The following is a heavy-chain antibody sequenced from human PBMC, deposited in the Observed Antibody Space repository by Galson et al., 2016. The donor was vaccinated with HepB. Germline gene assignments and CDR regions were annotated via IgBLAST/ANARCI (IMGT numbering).Heavy chain of an antibody. CDR3: ARRAATYDSSGYYYGADGDY. V-gene: IGHV4-59*05. Sequence: LTCTVSGGSISSYYWNWIRQPPGKGLEWIGSIYYSGSTYYNPSLKSRVTISVDTSKNQFSLKLSSVTAADTAVYYCARRAATYDSSGYYYGADGDYWGQGTLVTVSS. D-gene: IGHD3-22*01. J-gene: IGHJ4*02. CDR2: IYYSGST. CDR1: GGSISSYY.